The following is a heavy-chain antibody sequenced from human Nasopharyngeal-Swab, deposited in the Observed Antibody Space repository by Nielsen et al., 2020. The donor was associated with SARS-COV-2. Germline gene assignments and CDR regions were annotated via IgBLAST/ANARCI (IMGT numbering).Heavy chain of an antibody. Sequence: ASVKVSCKASGYTFTSYYMHWVRQAPGQGLEWMGIINPSGGSTSYAQKFQGRVTMTRDTSTSTVHMELSSLRSEDTAVYYCARGGEMATITRDAFDIWGQGTMVTVSS. J-gene: IGHJ3*02. CDR1: GYTFTSYY. CDR3: ARGGEMATITRDAFDI. V-gene: IGHV1-46*01. D-gene: IGHD5-24*01. CDR2: INPSGGST.